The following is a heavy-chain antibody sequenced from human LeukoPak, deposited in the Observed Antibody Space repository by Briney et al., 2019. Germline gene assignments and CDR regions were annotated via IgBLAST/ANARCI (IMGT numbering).Heavy chain of an antibody. CDR1: GFTFSDYY. D-gene: IGHD1-26*01. Sequence: GGSLRLSCAASGFTFSDYYMSWIRQAPGKGLEWVVYISNSGSSTNYADSVKGRFTISRDNAKNSLYLQMNSLIAEDTAVYYCARLVGGGYRYFDLWGRGTLVTVSS. CDR2: ISNSGSST. J-gene: IGHJ2*01. CDR3: ARLVGGGYRYFDL. V-gene: IGHV3-11*03.